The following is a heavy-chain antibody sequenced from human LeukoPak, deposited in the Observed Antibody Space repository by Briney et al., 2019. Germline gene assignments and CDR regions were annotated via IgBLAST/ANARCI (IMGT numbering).Heavy chain of an antibody. CDR1: GFTFSSNW. CDR2: IKGDGSST. J-gene: IGHJ4*02. CDR3: VSFYETY. D-gene: IGHD2/OR15-2a*01. Sequence: PGGSLRLSCAASGFTFSSNWMHWVRQAPGKGLVWVSRIKGDGSSTSYADSVKGRFTISKDNAKNTVYLQMNSLRAEDTAVYYCVSFYETYWGRGTLVTVSS. V-gene: IGHV3-74*01.